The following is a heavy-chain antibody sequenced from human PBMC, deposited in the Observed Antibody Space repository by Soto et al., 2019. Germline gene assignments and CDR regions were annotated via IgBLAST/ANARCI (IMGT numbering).Heavy chain of an antibody. CDR2: INAGNGNT. Sequence: QVQLVQSGAEVKQPGASVKLSCKTSGYIFTNYGVHWVRQAPGQRLEWMGWINAGNGNTKYSQKFQGRVTITKDTSVSTAYMELNSLTSEDTAVYFCARGQLLHYYNGLDVWGQGTTVTVSS. D-gene: IGHD3-10*01. J-gene: IGHJ6*02. CDR1: GYIFTNYG. V-gene: IGHV1-3*01. CDR3: ARGQLLHYYNGLDV.